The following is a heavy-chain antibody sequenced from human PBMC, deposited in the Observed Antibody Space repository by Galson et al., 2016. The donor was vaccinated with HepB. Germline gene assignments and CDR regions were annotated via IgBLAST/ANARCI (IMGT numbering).Heavy chain of an antibody. CDR3: ARHFTRVTLFGGLDP. CDR2: IIPIFGTA. D-gene: IGHD3-3*01. Sequence: SVKVSCKASGGTFSSYAISWVRQAPGQGLEWMGGIIPIFGTANYAQKFQGRVTITADESTSTAYMELSSLRSEDTAVYYCARHFTRVTLFGGLDPWGRGTLVTVSS. CDR1: GGTFSSYA. J-gene: IGHJ5*02. V-gene: IGHV1-69*13.